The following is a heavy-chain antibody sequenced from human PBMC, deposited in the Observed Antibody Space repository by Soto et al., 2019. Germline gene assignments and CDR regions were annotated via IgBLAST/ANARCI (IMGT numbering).Heavy chain of an antibody. J-gene: IGHJ2*01. CDR2: IFDSGST. D-gene: IGHD4-17*01. Sequence: QVQLQESGPGLVKPSQTLSLTCTVSGGSISGGVYYWSWIRQPPGKGLEWIGYIFDSGSTYYNPSLKSRVTISVDTSKIQSSLRLSSVTAADTAVYYCAREIIPLTTDWYFDLWGRGTLVTVSS. V-gene: IGHV4-30-4*01. CDR3: AREIIPLTTDWYFDL. CDR1: GGSISGGVYY.